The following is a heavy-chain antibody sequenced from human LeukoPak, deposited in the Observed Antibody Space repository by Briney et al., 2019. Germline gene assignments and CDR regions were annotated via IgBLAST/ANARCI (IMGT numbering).Heavy chain of an antibody. CDR2: INHSGST. D-gene: IGHD6-19*01. V-gene: IGHV4-34*01. CDR3: ARDLRSSGWFYFDY. J-gene: IGHJ4*02. Sequence: SETLSLTCAVYGGSFSGYYWSWIRQPPGKGLEWIGEINHSGSTNYNPSLKSRVTISVDTSKNQFPLKLSSVTAADTAVYYCARDLRSSGWFYFDYWGQGTLVTASS. CDR1: GGSFSGYY.